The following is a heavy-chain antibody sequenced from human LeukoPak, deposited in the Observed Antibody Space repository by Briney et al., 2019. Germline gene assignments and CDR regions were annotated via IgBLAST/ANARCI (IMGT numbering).Heavy chain of an antibody. CDR2: INPNSGGT. J-gene: IGHJ1*01. CDR3: ARATTYYDFWSGYYGPPEYFQH. D-gene: IGHD3-3*01. Sequence: EASVKVSCKASGYTFTGYYMHWVRQAPGQGLEWMGWINPNSGGTNYAQKFQGRVTMTRDTSISTAYMELSRLRSDDTAVYYCARATTYYDFWSGYYGPPEYFQHWGQGTLVTVSS. V-gene: IGHV1-2*02. CDR1: GYTFTGYY.